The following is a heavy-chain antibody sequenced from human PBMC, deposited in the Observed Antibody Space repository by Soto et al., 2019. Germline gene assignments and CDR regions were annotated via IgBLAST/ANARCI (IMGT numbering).Heavy chain of an antibody. D-gene: IGHD3-10*01. CDR3: ARDSGPYYMDV. V-gene: IGHV3-13*01. CDR2: IGTAGDT. Sequence: PGGSLRLSCAASGFTLSSYDMHWVRQATGKGLEWVSAIGTAGDTYYPGSVKGRFTISRENAKNSLYLQMNSLRAGDTAVYYCARDSGPYYMDVWGKGTTVTVSS. CDR1: GFTLSSYD. J-gene: IGHJ6*03.